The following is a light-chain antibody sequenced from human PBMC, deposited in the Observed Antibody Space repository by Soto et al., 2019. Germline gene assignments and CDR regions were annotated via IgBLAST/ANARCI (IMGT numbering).Light chain of an antibody. Sequence: QSALTQPASVSGSPGQSITISCTGTSSDVGGNKYVSWYQHYPGKAPKLMICDVSNRPSEDSNRFSGSKSGNTASLTISGLQAEDEADYYCSAFTGTPYVFGTGTKVTVL. CDR1: SSDVGGNKY. V-gene: IGLV2-14*03. CDR3: SAFTGTPYV. J-gene: IGLJ1*01. CDR2: DVS.